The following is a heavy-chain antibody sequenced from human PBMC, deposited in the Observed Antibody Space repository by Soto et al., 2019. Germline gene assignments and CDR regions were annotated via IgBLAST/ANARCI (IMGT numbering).Heavy chain of an antibody. Sequence: SGFTFSSYAMHWLRQAPGKGLEWVAVISYDGSNKYYADSVKGRFTISRDNSKNQFSLKLSSVTAADTAVYYCAREPSIWGQGTLVTVSS. V-gene: IGHV3-30-3*02. CDR1: GFTFSSYA. J-gene: IGHJ4*02. CDR2: ISYDGSNK. CDR3: AREPSI.